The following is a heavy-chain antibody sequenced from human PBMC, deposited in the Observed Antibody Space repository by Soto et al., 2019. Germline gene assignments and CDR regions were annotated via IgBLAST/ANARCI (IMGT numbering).Heavy chain of an antibody. D-gene: IGHD5-18*01. Sequence: PSETLSLTCTVSGGSVSSGSYYWSWIRQPPGKGLEWIGYIYYSGSTNYNPSLKSRVTISVDTSKNQFSLKLSSVTAADTAVYYCARGGYSYGYDYWGQGTQVNVSS. J-gene: IGHJ4*02. CDR3: ARGGYSYGYDY. CDR2: IYYSGST. V-gene: IGHV4-61*01. CDR1: GGSVSSGSYY.